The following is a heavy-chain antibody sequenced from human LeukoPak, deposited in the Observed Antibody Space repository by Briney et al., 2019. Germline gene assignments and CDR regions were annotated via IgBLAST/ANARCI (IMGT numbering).Heavy chain of an antibody. CDR3: TTGRYDYVWGGYRYPYFDY. D-gene: IGHD3-16*02. V-gene: IGHV3-15*01. CDR1: GFTFRNAW. J-gene: IGHJ4*02. CDR2: IKSKSDGGTT. Sequence: GGSLRPSCAASGFTFRNAWMTWVRQAPGKGLEWVGRIKSKSDGGTTAYAAPVKGRFTISRDDSKKTLWLQMNSLKTEDTAVYFCTTGRYDYVWGGYRYPYFDYWGQGTLVTVSS.